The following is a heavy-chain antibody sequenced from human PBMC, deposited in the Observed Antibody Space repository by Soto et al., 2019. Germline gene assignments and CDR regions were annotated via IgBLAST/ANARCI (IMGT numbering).Heavy chain of an antibody. D-gene: IGHD2-15*01. CDR3: ARDHTDMDVVVVAAPGWFDP. V-gene: IGHV3-33*01. CDR2: IWYDGSNK. Sequence: QVQLVESGGGVVQPGRSLRLSCAASGFTFSSYGMHWVRQAPGKGLEWVAVIWYDGSNKYYADSVKGRFTISRDNSXXTXYXXMNSLRAEDTAVYYCARDHTDMDVVVVAAPGWFDPWGQGTLVTVSS. CDR1: GFTFSSYG. J-gene: IGHJ5*02.